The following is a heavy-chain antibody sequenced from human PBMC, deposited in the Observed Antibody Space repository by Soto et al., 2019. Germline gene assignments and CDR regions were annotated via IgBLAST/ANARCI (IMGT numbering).Heavy chain of an antibody. CDR3: ARESVGIADSDWFDP. D-gene: IGHD6-13*01. J-gene: IGHJ5*02. V-gene: IGHV4-61*01. CDR1: GGSVSSTSYY. CDR2: IYYSGST. Sequence: QVQLQESGPGLVKPSETLSLTCTVSGGSVSSTSYYWSWIRQPPGKGLEWIGVIYYSGSTNYNPSLNNRVTLTVATSKNQFSLMLSSVTAADTAVYYCARESVGIADSDWFDPWGQGTLVTVSS.